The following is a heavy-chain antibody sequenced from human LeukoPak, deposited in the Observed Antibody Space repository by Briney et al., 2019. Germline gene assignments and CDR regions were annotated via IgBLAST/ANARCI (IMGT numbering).Heavy chain of an antibody. CDR2: FDPGDGET. CDR1: GYTLTELS. D-gene: IGHD3-3*01. J-gene: IGHJ4*02. CDR3: ATGDFWSGYPSFGY. Sequence: ASVKVSCKVSGYTLTELSMHWVRQAPGKGLEWMGGFDPGDGETIYAQKFQGRVTMTEDTSTDTAYMELSSLRSEDTAVYYCATGDFWSGYPSFGYWGQGTLVTVSS. V-gene: IGHV1-24*01.